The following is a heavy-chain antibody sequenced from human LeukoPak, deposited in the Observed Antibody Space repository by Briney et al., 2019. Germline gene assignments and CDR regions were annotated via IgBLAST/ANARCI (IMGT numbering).Heavy chain of an antibody. D-gene: IGHD5-18*01. J-gene: IGHJ4*02. CDR2: IWYDGSNK. V-gene: IGHV3-33*01. CDR1: RFTFSNYG. CDR3: ARDPGRGYTYGYGFDY. Sequence: PGGSLRLSCAASRFTFSNYGMHWVRQAPGKGLEWVAVIWYDGSNKYYADSVKGRFTISRDNSKNTLYLQMNSLRAEDKAVYYCARDPGRGYTYGYGFDYWGQGTLVTVSS.